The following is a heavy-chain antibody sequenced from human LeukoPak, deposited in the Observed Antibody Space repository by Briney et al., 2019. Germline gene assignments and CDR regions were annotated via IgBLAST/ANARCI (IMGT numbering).Heavy chain of an antibody. CDR3: ARDSGFSGTQRGEY. V-gene: IGHV3-30*04. CDR1: GFTFSSYE. J-gene: IGHJ4*02. CDR2: ISYDGSNK. D-gene: IGHD3/OR15-3a*01. Sequence: PGGSLRLSCAASGFTFSSYEMNWVRQAPGKGLQWVAVISYDGSNKYYADSVKGRFTISRDNSKNTLYLQMNSLRAEDTAVYYCARDSGFSGTQRGEYWGQGTLVTVSS.